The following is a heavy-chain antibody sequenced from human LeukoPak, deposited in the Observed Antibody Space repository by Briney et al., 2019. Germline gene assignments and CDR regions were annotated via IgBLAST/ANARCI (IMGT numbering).Heavy chain of an antibody. V-gene: IGHV5-51*01. CDR2: IYPGDSDT. CDR3: AGRIAVAGFQAPNFDY. Sequence: GESLKISRKGSGYSFTSYWIGWVRQMPGKGLEWMGIIYPGDSDTRYSPSFQGQVTISADKSISTAYLQWSSLKASDTAMYYCAGRIAVAGFQAPNFDYWGQGTLVTVSS. CDR1: GYSFTSYW. D-gene: IGHD6-19*01. J-gene: IGHJ4*02.